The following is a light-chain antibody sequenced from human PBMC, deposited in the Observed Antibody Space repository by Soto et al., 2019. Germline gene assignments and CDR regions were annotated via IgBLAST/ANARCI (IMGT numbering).Light chain of an antibody. Sequence: EIVLTQSPATLSLSPGERATLSCRASQGVGRNLAWYQQKPGQAPRLIRYDASNRATGIPTRCSGSGSGADFTLSISSHDLEAFADYECEDRSNGLTFGGGTQVEMK. CDR1: QGVGRN. V-gene: IGKV3-11*01. CDR2: DAS. J-gene: IGKJ4*01. CDR3: EDRSNGLT.